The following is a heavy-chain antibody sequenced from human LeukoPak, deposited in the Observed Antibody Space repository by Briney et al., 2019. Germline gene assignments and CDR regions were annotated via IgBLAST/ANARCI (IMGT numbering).Heavy chain of an antibody. D-gene: IGHD3/OR15-3a*01. CDR3: ARQTGSGLFILP. CDR2: THYSGST. Sequence: SETLSLTCSVSGASISSSTSSISSSTYYWAWVRQPPGKGLEWIGSTHYSGSTYYKSSLKSRISISVDTSKKQFSLRLTSVTAADTAVYYCARQTGSGLFILPGGQGTLVTVSS. V-gene: IGHV4-39*01. CDR1: GASISSSTSSISSSTYY. J-gene: IGHJ4*02.